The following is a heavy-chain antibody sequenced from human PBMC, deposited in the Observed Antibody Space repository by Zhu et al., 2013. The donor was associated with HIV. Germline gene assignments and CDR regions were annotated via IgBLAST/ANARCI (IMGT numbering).Heavy chain of an antibody. V-gene: IGHV1-69*01. CDR3: ARDRTITMVQGFLPFDP. CDR2: IIPIFGTA. D-gene: IGHD3-10*01. Sequence: QVQLVQSGAEVKKPGSSVKVSCKASGGTFSSYAISWVRQAPGQGLEWMGGIIPIFGTANYAQKFQGRVTITADESTSTAYMELSSLRSEDTAVYYCARDRTITMVQGFLPFDPWGQGTLVTVSS. J-gene: IGHJ5*02. CDR1: GGTFSSYA.